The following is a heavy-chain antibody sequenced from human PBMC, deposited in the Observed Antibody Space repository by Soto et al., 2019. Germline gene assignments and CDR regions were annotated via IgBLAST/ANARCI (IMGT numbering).Heavy chain of an antibody. CDR2: IDPTSSRI. CDR3: ARDRLTGDAGEAFDV. V-gene: IGHV3-48*02. J-gene: IGHJ3*01. Sequence: EAQLVESGGGLVQPGGSLRLSCVASGFSFRSYSVSWVRQAPGKGLEWISYIDPTSSRIYYADSVKGRFAISRDNAENLLYLQVNSLRYEDTAFYYCARDRLTGDAGEAFDVWGQGTMVSVSS. CDR1: GFSFRSYS. D-gene: IGHD7-27*01.